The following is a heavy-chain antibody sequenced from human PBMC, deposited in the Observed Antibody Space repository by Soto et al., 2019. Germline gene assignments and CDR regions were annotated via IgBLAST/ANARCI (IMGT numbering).Heavy chain of an antibody. CDR1: GVTLTDFW. CDR2: IKSNTDGGTT. V-gene: IGHV3-15*07. D-gene: IGHD5-18*01. J-gene: IGHJ4*02. Sequence: GVLRLSCAVSGVTLTDFWMNWVRQAPGKGPEWVGRIKSNTDGGTTDYAAPVKGRLTISRDDSQNTLYLQMNSLKTEDTAVYYCSHGYYQYFNSWGQGTLVTVSS. CDR3: SHGYYQYFNS.